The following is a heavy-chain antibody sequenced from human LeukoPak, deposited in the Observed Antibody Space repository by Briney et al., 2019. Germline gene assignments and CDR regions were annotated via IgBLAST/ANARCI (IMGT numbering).Heavy chain of an antibody. CDR3: AKEVDCPSDCLFFHS. J-gene: IGHJ4*02. CDR2: IKQEGSEK. CDR1: GFTFSSYW. V-gene: IGHV3-7*03. D-gene: IGHD2-21*02. Sequence: GGSLRLSCAASGFTFSSYWMSWVRQAPGKGLEWVANIKQEGSEKYYVDSVKGRFTISRDNSRNSVFLQMNSLRPEDTALYHCAKEVDCPSDCLFFHSWGQGTLVTASS.